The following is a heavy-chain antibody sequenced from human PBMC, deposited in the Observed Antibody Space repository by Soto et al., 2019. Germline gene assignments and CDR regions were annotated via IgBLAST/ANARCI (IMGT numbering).Heavy chain of an antibody. J-gene: IGHJ6*02. CDR3: AKAVTPTWYYYGMDV. CDR1: GFTFSSYA. D-gene: IGHD5-18*01. Sequence: SGGSLSLSCAASGFTFSSYAMSWVRQAPGKGLEWVSAISGSGGSTYYADSVKGRFTISRDNSKNTLYLQMNSLRAEDTAVYYCAKAVTPTWYYYGMDVWGQGTTVTVSS. CDR2: ISGSGGST. V-gene: IGHV3-23*01.